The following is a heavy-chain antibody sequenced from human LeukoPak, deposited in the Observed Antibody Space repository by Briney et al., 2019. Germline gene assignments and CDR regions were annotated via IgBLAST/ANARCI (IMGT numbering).Heavy chain of an antibody. Sequence: GGSLRLSCAASGFTFSSYEMNWVRQAPGKGLEWVSYISSSGSTIYYADSVKGRFTISRDNAKNSLYLQMNSLRAEDTAVYYCARQNKGSSWGYYYYYGMDVWGQGTTVTVSS. D-gene: IGHD6-13*01. CDR1: GFTFSSYE. CDR3: ARQNKGSSWGYYYYYGMDV. V-gene: IGHV3-48*03. J-gene: IGHJ6*02. CDR2: ISSSGSTI.